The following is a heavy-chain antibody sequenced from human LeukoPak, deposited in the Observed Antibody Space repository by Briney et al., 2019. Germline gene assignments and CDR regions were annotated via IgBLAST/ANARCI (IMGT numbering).Heavy chain of an antibody. Sequence: PGGSLRLSCAASGFTFSSYWMHWVRQAPGKGLEWVSRINPDGSTTTYADSVKGRFTIFRDNAKNTVYLQMNSLRAEDTALYHCVRVLSGSWDWFDPWGQGTLVTVSS. V-gene: IGHV3-74*01. CDR3: VRVLSGSWDWFDP. CDR1: GFTFSSYW. J-gene: IGHJ5*02. D-gene: IGHD3-22*01. CDR2: INPDGSTT.